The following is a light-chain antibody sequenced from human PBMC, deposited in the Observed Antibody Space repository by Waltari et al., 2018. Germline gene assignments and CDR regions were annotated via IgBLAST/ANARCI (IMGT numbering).Light chain of an antibody. V-gene: IGKV1-12*01. J-gene: IGKJ2*01. CDR3: QQTNIFPFT. CDR1: QDIGRW. Sequence: DIQMIQSPSSVSAALGDRVTITCWASQDIGRWLAWYQHKPGRAPNLLIFAASSLQNGVPSRFSGSGSGTYFTLTINSLQPEDFATYYCQQTNIFPFTFGQGTKLEIK. CDR2: AAS.